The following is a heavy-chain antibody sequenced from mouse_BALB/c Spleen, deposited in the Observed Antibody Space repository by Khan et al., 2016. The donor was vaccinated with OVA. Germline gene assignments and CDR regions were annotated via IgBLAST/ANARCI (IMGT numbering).Heavy chain of an antibody. CDR1: GYTFTSNR. J-gene: IGHJ4*01. V-gene: IGHV1-4*01. Sequence: QVQLKESGAELARPGASVKMSCKASGYTFTSNRMHWLKQRPGLGLEWIGYINPRSSYTNYNQRFKDKATLTADKSSSTAYMQLSSLTSEDSAVYYCARRSTGYAMDYWGQGTSVTVSS. CDR3: ARRSTGYAMDY. CDR2: INPRSSYT.